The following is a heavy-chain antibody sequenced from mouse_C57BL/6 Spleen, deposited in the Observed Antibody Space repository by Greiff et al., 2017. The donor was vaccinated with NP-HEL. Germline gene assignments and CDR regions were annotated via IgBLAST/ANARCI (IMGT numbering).Heavy chain of an antibody. V-gene: IGHV1-18*01. CDR1: GYTFTDYN. CDR3: ARRDYDYGGGFDY. CDR2: INPNNGGT. Sequence: EVKLQESGPELVKPGASVKIPCKASGYTFTDYNMDWVKQSHGKSLEWIGDINPNNGGTIYNQKFKGKATLTVDKSSSTAYMELRSLTSEDTAVYYCARRDYDYGGGFDYWGQGTTLTVSS. J-gene: IGHJ2*01. D-gene: IGHD2-4*01.